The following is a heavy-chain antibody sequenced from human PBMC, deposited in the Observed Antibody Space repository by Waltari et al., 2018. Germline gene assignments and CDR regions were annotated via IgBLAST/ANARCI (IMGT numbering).Heavy chain of an antibody. CDR1: GGSISSYY. Sequence: QVQLQESGPGLVKPSETLSLTCTVSGGSISSYYWSWIRQPPGKGLEWIGYIYYSGSTNYNPSLKSRVTISVDTSKNQFSLKLSSVTAADTAVYYCATSPLRFLEWVNWFDPWGQGTLVTVSS. V-gene: IGHV4-59*01. D-gene: IGHD3-3*01. CDR3: ATSPLRFLEWVNWFDP. J-gene: IGHJ5*02. CDR2: IYYSGST.